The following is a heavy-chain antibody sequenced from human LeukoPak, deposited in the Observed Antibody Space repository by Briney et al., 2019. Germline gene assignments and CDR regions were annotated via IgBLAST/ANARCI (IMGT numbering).Heavy chain of an antibody. D-gene: IGHD3-10*01. CDR1: GVTFISYI. J-gene: IGHJ4*02. V-gene: IGHV3-21*01. CDR3: ARVPMVQGVNVDPCDY. Sequence: GGSLRLSCAPSGVTFISYIMSWVRQAPGEGLGWGSSIISSSSYIYYADSVKGRFTISRDNAKKSLFLQMNSLRAEDTAVYYCARVPMVQGVNVDPCDYWGQGTLVTVSS. CDR2: IISSSSYI.